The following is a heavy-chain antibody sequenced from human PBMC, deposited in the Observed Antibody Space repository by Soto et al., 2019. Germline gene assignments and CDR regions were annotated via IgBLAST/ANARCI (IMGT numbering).Heavy chain of an antibody. CDR3: ASEGCAGGRYFDL. Sequence: EVQLVESGGGLVQPGGSLRLSCAASGFNLSRFWMRWVRQAPGKGLVWVSGIISDGSITNYADSVKGRFTVSRDNAKNTVYLQMNSLRDEDTAMYYCASEGCAGGRYFDLWGRGTLVTVSS. CDR2: IISDGSIT. CDR1: GFNLSRFW. V-gene: IGHV3-74*01. J-gene: IGHJ2*01.